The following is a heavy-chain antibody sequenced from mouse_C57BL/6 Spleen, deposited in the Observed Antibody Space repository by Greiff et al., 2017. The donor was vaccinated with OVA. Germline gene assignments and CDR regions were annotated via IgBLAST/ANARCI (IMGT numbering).Heavy chain of an antibody. D-gene: IGHD3-2*02. Sequence: EVQLQQSVAELVRPGASVKLSCTASGFNIKNTYMHWVKQRPEQGLEWIGRIDPANGNTKYAPKFQGKATITADTSSNTAYLQLSSLTSEDTAIYYCAKAQGSGYVWFAYWGQGTLVTVSA. CDR3: AKAQGSGYVWFAY. J-gene: IGHJ3*01. CDR2: IDPANGNT. V-gene: IGHV14-3*01. CDR1: GFNIKNTY.